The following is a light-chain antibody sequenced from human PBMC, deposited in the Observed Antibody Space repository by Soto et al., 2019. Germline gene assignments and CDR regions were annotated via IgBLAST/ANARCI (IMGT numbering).Light chain of an antibody. CDR1: SSDVGGYNY. Sequence: QSVLTQPASVSGSPGQSITIYCTGTSSDVGGYNYVSWYQQHPGKAPKLMIYDVSNRPSVVSNRFSGSKSGNTASLTISGLQAEHEADYYCSSYTISSTLVVFGGGTQLTVL. CDR3: SSYTISSTLVV. J-gene: IGLJ2*01. CDR2: DVS. V-gene: IGLV2-14*01.